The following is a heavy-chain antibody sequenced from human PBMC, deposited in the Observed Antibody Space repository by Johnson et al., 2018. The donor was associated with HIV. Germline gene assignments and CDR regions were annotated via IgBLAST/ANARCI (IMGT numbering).Heavy chain of an antibody. CDR1: GFTFTSYA. CDR3: ARVFYYDSNDGFEI. Sequence: VQLVESGGGVVQPGRSLRLSCAASGFTFTSYAMHWIRQAPGKGLEWVALVSYDGSNIHYADSVKGRFTISRDSSKNMLYLQMNSLRTEDTAVYYCARVFYYDSNDGFEIWGQGTRVTVSS. J-gene: IGHJ3*02. CDR2: VSYDGSNI. V-gene: IGHV3-30*04. D-gene: IGHD3-22*01.